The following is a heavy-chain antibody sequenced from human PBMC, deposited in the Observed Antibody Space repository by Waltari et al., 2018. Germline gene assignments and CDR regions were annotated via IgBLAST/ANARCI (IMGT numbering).Heavy chain of an antibody. CDR3: AIETNYDILTSLWTPYYYYGMDV. CDR2: INHSGST. CDR1: GGSFSGYY. V-gene: IGHV4-34*01. J-gene: IGHJ6*02. Sequence: QVQLQQWGAGLLKPSETLSLTCAVYGGSFSGYYWSWIRQPPGKGLEWIGEINHSGSTNYNPSFKSRVTISVDTSKNQFPLKLSSVTAADTAVYYCAIETNYDILTSLWTPYYYYGMDVWGQGTTVTVSS. D-gene: IGHD3-9*01.